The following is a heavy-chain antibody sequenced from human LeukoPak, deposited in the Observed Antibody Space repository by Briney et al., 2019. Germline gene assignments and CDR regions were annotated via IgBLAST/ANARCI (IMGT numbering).Heavy chain of an antibody. D-gene: IGHD3-3*01. V-gene: IGHV4-34*01. CDR1: GGSFSGYY. J-gene: IGHJ4*02. CDR3: ARAKITIFGVVIIPPYFDY. Sequence: SESLSLTCAVYGGSFSGYYWSWIRQPPGKRLDWIGEINHSGSTNYNPSLKSRVTISVDTSKNQFSLKLSSVTAADTAVYYCARAKITIFGVVIIPPYFDYWGQGTLVTVSS. CDR2: INHSGST.